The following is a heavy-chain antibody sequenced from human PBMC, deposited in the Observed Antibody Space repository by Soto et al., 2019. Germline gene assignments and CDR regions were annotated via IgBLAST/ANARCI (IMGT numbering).Heavy chain of an antibody. CDR3: ARSYESSGYGFDY. V-gene: IGHV4-39*01. CDR1: GVSISSSSYY. D-gene: IGHD3-22*01. Sequence: QLQLQESGPGLVKPSETLSLTCTVSGVSISSSSYYWGWIRQPPGKGLEWIGSIYYSGSTYYNPSLKSRVTISVDTSKNQCSLKLSSVTAADTAVYYCARSYESSGYGFDYWGQGTLVTVFS. CDR2: IYYSGST. J-gene: IGHJ4*02.